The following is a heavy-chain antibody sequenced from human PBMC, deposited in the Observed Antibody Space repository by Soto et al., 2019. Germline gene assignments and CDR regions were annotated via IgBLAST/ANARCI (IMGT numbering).Heavy chain of an antibody. V-gene: IGHV7-4-1*01. Sequence: VASVKVSCKASGYTFTSYAMNWVRQAPGQGLEWMGWINTNTGNPTYAQGFTGRFVFSLDTSVSTAYLQICSLKAEDTAVYYCARDRITMVRGVKGWFDPWGQGTLVTVSS. CDR2: INTNTGNP. CDR1: GYTFTSYA. J-gene: IGHJ5*02. CDR3: ARDRITMVRGVKGWFDP. D-gene: IGHD3-10*01.